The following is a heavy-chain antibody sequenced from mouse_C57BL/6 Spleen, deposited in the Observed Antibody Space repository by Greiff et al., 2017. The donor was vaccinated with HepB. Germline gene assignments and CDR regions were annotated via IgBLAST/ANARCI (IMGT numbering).Heavy chain of an antibody. D-gene: IGHD1-1*01. J-gene: IGHJ3*01. CDR3: ARSGDRLYYGSSPFAY. V-gene: IGHV1-72*01. CDR2: IDPNSGGT. Sequence: QVQLQQPGAELVKPGASVKLSCNASGYTFTSYWMHWVKQRPGRGLEWIGRIDPNSGGTKYNEKFKSKATLTVDKPSSTAYMQLSSLTSEDSAVYYCARSGDRLYYGSSPFAYWGQGTLVTVSA. CDR1: GYTFTSYW.